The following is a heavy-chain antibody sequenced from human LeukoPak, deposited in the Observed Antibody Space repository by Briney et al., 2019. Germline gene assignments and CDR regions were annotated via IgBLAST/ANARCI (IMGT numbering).Heavy chain of an antibody. D-gene: IGHD3-16*02. CDR2: IYTSGST. CDR3: SSGPAVVGVDV. J-gene: IGHJ6*04. V-gene: IGHV4-61*02. Sequence: PSETLSLTCTVSGGSISSGSYYWSWIRQPAGKGLEWIGRIYTSGSTDYNPSLKSRVAISVDTSKNQFSLKLSSVTAADTAVYYCSSGPAVVGVDVWGKGTTGTVSS. CDR1: GGSISSGSYY.